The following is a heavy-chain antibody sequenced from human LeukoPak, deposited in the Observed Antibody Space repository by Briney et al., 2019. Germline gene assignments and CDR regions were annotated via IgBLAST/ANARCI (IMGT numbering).Heavy chain of an antibody. Sequence: GGSLRLSCAASGFTFSSYAMSWVRQAPGKGLEWVSGISGSGAGTYYADSVKGRFTISRDNSKNTLYLQMNSLRAEDTAVYYCAKDGGVQAARFDYWGQGTLVTVSS. CDR3: AKDGGVQAARFDY. D-gene: IGHD6-6*01. V-gene: IGHV3-23*01. J-gene: IGHJ4*02. CDR1: GFTFSSYA. CDR2: ISGSGAGT.